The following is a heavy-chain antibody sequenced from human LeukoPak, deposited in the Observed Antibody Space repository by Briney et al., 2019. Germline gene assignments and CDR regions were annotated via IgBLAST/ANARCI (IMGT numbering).Heavy chain of an antibody. D-gene: IGHD3-3*01. CDR1: LGSISSYY. J-gene: IGHJ6*03. CDR3: TRDGGYYMDV. V-gene: IGHV4-59*01. CDR2: IYYSGSS. Sequence: SETVSLTCPVSLGSISSYYWSWLRPPPGKGLEWIGYIYYSGSSNYNPSLKSRVTISVDTSKIQFSLKLSSVTAADTAVYYCTRDGGYYMDVWGKGTTVTVAS.